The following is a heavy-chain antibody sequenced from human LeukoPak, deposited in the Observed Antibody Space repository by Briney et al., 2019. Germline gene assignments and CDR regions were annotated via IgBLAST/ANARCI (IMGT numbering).Heavy chain of an antibody. Sequence: GGSLRLSCAASGFTFSSYAMSWVRQAPGKGLEWVSAISGSGGSTYYADSVKGRFTISRDNSKNTLYLQMNSLRAEDTAVYYRAKDSGYDSDFDYWGQGTLVTVSP. D-gene: IGHD3-22*01. V-gene: IGHV3-23*01. CDR2: ISGSGGST. CDR3: AKDSGYDSDFDY. CDR1: GFTFSSYA. J-gene: IGHJ4*02.